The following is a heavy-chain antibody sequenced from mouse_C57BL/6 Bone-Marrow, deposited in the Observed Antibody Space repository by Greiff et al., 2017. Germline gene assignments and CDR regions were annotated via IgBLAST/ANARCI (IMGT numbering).Heavy chain of an antibody. J-gene: IGHJ3*01. CDR2: IYPGDGDT. D-gene: IGHD2-1*01. Sequence: QVHVKQSGAELVKPGASVKISCKASGYAFSSYWMNWVKQRPGKGLEWIGQIYPGDGDTNYNGKFKGKATLTADKSSSTAYMQLSSLTSEDSAVYFCANQGGYYGNYRFAYWGQGTLVTVSA. V-gene: IGHV1-80*01. CDR1: GYAFSSYW. CDR3: ANQGGYYGNYRFAY.